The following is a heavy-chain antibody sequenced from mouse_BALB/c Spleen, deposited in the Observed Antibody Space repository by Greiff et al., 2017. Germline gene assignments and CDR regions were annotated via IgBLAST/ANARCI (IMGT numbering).Heavy chain of an antibody. CDR3: ARQGGYYGGSRGFDY. CDR2: ISSGGSYT. Sequence: EVMLVESGGDLVKPGGSLKLSCAASGFTFSSYGMSWVRQTPDKRLEWVATISSGGSYTYYPDSVKGRFTISRDNAKNTLYLQMSSLKSEDTAMYYCARQGGYYGGSRGFDYWGQGTTLTVSA. J-gene: IGHJ2*01. V-gene: IGHV5-6*01. D-gene: IGHD1-1*01. CDR1: GFTFSSYG.